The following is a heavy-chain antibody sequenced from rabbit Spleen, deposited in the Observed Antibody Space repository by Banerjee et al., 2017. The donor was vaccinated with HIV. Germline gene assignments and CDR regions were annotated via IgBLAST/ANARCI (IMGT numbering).Heavy chain of an antibody. CDR3: ARDSSDDNTYFNL. J-gene: IGHJ4*01. CDR2: IWTATGGSS. Sequence: QSLEESGGGLVKPGASLTLTCKASGFSFNSGYDMCWVRQAPGKGLEWIACIWTATGGSSYYARWAKGRFTITSTSSLSTVTLQLNSLTAADTATYFCARDSSDDNTYFNLWGPGTLVTVS. D-gene: IGHD8-1*01. CDR1: GFSFNSGYD. V-gene: IGHV1S40*01.